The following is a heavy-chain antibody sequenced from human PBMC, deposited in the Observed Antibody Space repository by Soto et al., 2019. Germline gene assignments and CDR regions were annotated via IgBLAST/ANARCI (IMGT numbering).Heavy chain of an antibody. V-gene: IGHV3-23*01. CDR1: GFTFSSYA. CDR2: ISGSGGST. CDR3: AKDRQTRTEQLVHDYYYMDV. D-gene: IGHD6-13*01. J-gene: IGHJ6*03. Sequence: PGGSLRLSCAASGFTFSSYAMSWVRQAPGKGLEWVSAISGSGGSTYNADSVKGRFTIPRDNSKNTLYLQMNSLRPEDPAVYYCAKDRQTRTEQLVHDYYYMDVWGKGTTVTVSS.